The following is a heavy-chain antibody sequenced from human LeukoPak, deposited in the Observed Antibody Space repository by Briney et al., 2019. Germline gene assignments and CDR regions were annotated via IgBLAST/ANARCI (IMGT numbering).Heavy chain of an antibody. Sequence: GESLKIYCKGSGYSFTSYWIGWVRQMPGKGLEWMGIIYPGDSDTRYSPSFQGQVTISADKSISTAYLQWSSLKASDTAMYYCARVPSAVVVPFDYWGQGTLVTVSS. V-gene: IGHV5-51*01. CDR3: ARVPSAVVVPFDY. CDR2: IYPGDSDT. J-gene: IGHJ4*02. D-gene: IGHD2-2*01. CDR1: GYSFTSYW.